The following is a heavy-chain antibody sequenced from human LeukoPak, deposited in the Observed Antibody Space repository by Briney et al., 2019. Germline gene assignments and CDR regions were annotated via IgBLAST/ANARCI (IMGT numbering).Heavy chain of an antibody. CDR1: GGSFSGYY. D-gene: IGHD4-23*01. J-gene: IGHJ4*02. V-gene: IGHV3-7*01. CDR2: IKQDGSEK. Sequence: ETLSLTCAVYGGSFSGYYWSWIRQPPGKGLEWVANIKQDGSEKYYVDSVKGRFTISRDNAKNSLYLQMNSLRAEDTAVYYCARGVTSWGQGTLVTVSS. CDR3: ARGVTS.